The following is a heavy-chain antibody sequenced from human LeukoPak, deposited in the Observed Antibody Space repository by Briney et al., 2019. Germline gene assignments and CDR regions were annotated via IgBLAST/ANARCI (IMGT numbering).Heavy chain of an antibody. Sequence: ASVKVSCKASGYTFTIYFMHWVRQAPGQGLEWMGIINPSGGSTSYEQKFQGRVTMTRDTSTSTVYMELSRLRSDDTAVYYCAREDDSSGDYFDYWGQGTLVTVSS. CDR2: INPSGGST. CDR1: GYTFTIYF. V-gene: IGHV1-46*01. CDR3: AREDDSSGDYFDY. J-gene: IGHJ4*02. D-gene: IGHD3-22*01.